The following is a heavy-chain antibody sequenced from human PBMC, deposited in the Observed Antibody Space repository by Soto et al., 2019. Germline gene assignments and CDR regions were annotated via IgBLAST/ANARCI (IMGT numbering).Heavy chain of an antibody. D-gene: IGHD3-9*01. J-gene: IGHJ3*02. V-gene: IGHV1-2*02. CDR3: VRDLAYDILTGTPLDAFDI. Sequence: ASVKVSCKASGYTFTGYYMHWVRQAPGQGLEWMGWINPNSGGTNYAQKFQGRVTMTRDTSISTAYMELSRLRSDDTAVYYCVRDLAYDILTGTPLDAFDIWGQGTMVTVSS. CDR2: INPNSGGT. CDR1: GYTFTGYY.